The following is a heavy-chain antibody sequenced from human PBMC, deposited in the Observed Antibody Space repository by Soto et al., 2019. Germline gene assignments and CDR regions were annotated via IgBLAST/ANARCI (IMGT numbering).Heavy chain of an antibody. J-gene: IGHJ4*01. D-gene: IGHD4-4*01. CDR3: GGQDYSAKVYDFDN. V-gene: IGHV4-39*01. Sequence: QLQLQESGSGLVKPSETLSITCIVSNGPISSRSSYWGWIRQTPGKGLEWIGRIYYIGNTYYNPFLRSRVTISIDPQKTQCYPKINSVTAAHPSVYSCGGQDYSAKVYDFDNLGQGALVTAAS. CDR2: IYYIGNT. CDR1: NGPISSRSSY.